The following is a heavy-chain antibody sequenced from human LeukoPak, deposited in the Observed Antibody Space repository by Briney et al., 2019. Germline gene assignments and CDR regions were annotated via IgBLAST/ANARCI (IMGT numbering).Heavy chain of an antibody. V-gene: IGHV4-4*02. Sequence: SETLSLTCAVSGGGISSSNWWGWVRQPPGKGLEWIGEIYHSGSTNYNPSLKSRVTISVDKPKNQFSLKLSSVTAADTAVYHCARGVPVAGLDFWGQGTLVTVSS. CDR1: GGGISSSNW. J-gene: IGHJ4*02. D-gene: IGHD6-19*01. CDR3: ARGVPVAGLDF. CDR2: IYHSGST.